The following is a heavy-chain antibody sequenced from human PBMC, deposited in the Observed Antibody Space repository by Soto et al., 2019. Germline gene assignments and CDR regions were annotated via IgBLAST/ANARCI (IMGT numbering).Heavy chain of an antibody. V-gene: IGHV3-7*01. D-gene: IGHD5-18*01. J-gene: IGHJ3*02. CDR3: ARGDTPMITGMDSFDI. CDR1: GFTFSRYW. CDR2: TKQDGTEK. Sequence: LRLSCAASGFTFSRYWMNWVRQAPGKGLEWVANTKQDGTEKNYVDSVKGRFTISRDNARKSLYLQMDSLRAEDTAVYFCARGDTPMITGMDSFDIWGQGTMGT.